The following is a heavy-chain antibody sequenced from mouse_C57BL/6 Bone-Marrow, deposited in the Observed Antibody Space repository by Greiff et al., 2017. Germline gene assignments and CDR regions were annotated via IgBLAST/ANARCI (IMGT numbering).Heavy chain of an antibody. CDR3: ARNGGYRYYAMDY. CDR2: ISYSGST. D-gene: IGHD2-3*01. Sequence: EVQLKESGPGLAKPSPTLSLTCSVTGYSITSDYWNWIRKFPGNKLEYMGYISYSGSTYYYPSLKSRISITRDTSKNQYYLQLKSVTTEDTATYDCARNGGYRYYAMDYWGQGTSVTVSS. J-gene: IGHJ4*01. CDR1: GYSITSDY. V-gene: IGHV3-8*01.